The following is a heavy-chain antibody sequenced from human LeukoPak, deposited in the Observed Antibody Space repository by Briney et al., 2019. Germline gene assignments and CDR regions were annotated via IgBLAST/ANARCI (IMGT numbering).Heavy chain of an antibody. D-gene: IGHD3-16*01. J-gene: IGHJ4*02. CDR3: ARDLSTGGASDY. Sequence: KTGGSLRLSCAASGFTFSSYALSWVRQAPGKGLEWVSTISSSSTYIYYADSVKGRITISRDNAKNSLSLPMNSLRAEDTAVYYCARDLSTGGASDYWGQGTLVTVSS. V-gene: IGHV3-21*01. CDR2: ISSSSTYI. CDR1: GFTFSSYA.